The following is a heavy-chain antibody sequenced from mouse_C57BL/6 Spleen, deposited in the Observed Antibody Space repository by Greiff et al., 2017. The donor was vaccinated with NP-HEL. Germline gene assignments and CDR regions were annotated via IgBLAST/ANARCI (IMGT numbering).Heavy chain of an antibody. Sequence: VQLQQSGPGLVQPSQSLSITCTVSGFSLTSYGVHWVRQSPGKGLEWLGVIWRGGSTDYNAAFMSRLSITKDNSKSQVFFKMNRLQADDTAIYYCAKMIYYGSDWYFDVWGTGTTVTVSS. CDR1: GFSLTSYG. V-gene: IGHV2-5*01. CDR2: IWRGGST. D-gene: IGHD1-1*01. CDR3: AKMIYYGSDWYFDV. J-gene: IGHJ1*03.